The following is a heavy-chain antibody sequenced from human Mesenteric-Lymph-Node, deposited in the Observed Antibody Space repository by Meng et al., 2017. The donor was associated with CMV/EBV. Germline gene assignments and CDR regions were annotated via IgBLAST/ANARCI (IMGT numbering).Heavy chain of an antibody. CDR1: GYTFTSYG. J-gene: IGHJ6*02. V-gene: IGHV1-18*01. D-gene: IGHD3-3*01. CDR3: ARGAIFGVVINYYGMDV. CDR2: ISAYNGNT. Sequence: ASVKVSCKASGYTFTSYGISWVRQAPGQGLEWMGWISAYNGNTNYAQKLQGRVTMTTDTSTSTAYMELSSLRSEDTAVYYCARGAIFGVVINYYGMDVWGQGTTVTVSS.